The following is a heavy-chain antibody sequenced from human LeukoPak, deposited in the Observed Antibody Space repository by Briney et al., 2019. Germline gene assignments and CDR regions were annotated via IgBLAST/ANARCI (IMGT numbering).Heavy chain of an antibody. Sequence: GGSLRLSREASGFTFRSYAMTWVRQAPGRGLEWVSSIGGNGDGTYYADSVRGRFSISRDNSGNTLFLQMNSLSAEDTALYYCAKESGNSGTWPQNYFDYWGQGSLVTVSS. J-gene: IGHJ4*02. CDR2: IGGNGDGT. D-gene: IGHD6-13*01. V-gene: IGHV3-23*01. CDR1: GFTFRSYA. CDR3: AKESGNSGTWPQNYFDY.